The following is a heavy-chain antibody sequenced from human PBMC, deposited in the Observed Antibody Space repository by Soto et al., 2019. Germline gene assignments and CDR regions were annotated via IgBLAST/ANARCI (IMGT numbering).Heavy chain of an antibody. CDR3: ARDKDRQQLGGNYYYGIDV. CDR1: GGTFGNSA. V-gene: IGHV1-69*12. D-gene: IGHD3-3*02. Sequence: QVQLVKSGAEVKKPGSSVTVSCKASGGTFGNSAISWVRQAPGQGLEWMGGIMPIFPTPDYAQNFQGRVTITADESTSTAYMELTSLRSEDTAVYYCARDKDRQQLGGNYYYGIDVWGQGTTVTVS. CDR2: IMPIFPTP. J-gene: IGHJ6*02.